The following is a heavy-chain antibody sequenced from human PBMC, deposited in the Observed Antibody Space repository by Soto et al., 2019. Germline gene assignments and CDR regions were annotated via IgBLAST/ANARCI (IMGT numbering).Heavy chain of an antibody. CDR3: ARSNGRGDIVVVPAALRLFDY. CDR2: ISSSGSTI. V-gene: IGHV3-11*01. Sequence: GGSLRLSCAASGFTFSDYYMSWIRQALRKGLEWVSYISSSGSTIYYADSVKGRFTISRDNAKNSLYLQMNSLRAEDTAVYYCARSNGRGDIVVVPAALRLFDYWGQGTLVTVSS. D-gene: IGHD2-2*01. CDR1: GFTFSDYY. J-gene: IGHJ4*02.